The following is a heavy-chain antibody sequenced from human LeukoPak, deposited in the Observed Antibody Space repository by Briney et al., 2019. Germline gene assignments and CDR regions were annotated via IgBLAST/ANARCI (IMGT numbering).Heavy chain of an antibody. Sequence: GGSLRLSCAVSGFKFSSYWMNWVRQVPGKGLMWVAHINTNGDSANYADSVKGRFTISRDNAKSTLSLRMNSLRAEDTAIYYCVRDNAYTFDYWGQGTLVAVSS. V-gene: IGHV3-74*01. CDR3: VRDNAYTFDY. CDR1: GFKFSSYW. J-gene: IGHJ4*01. D-gene: IGHD5-24*01. CDR2: INTNGDSA.